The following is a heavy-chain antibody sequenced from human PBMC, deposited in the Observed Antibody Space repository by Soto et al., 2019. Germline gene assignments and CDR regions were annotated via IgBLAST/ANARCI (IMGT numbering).Heavy chain of an antibody. J-gene: IGHJ6*02. CDR3: ARSSFYGSGSWDYYGLDV. CDR2: INAGNGNA. CDR1: GFTFTSHA. D-gene: IGHD3-10*01. Sequence: QVQLVQSGAEVKKPGASVKVSCTASGFTFTSHALPWVRPAPGPRLAWMGWINAGNGNAKYSQRFQGRVTIVRDTSERTAYMELSSLRSEDTAVYYCARSSFYGSGSWDYYGLDVWGQGTTVTVSS. V-gene: IGHV1-3*01.